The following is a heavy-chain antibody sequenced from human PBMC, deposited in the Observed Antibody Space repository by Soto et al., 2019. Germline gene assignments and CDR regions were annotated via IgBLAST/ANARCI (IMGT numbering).Heavy chain of an antibody. CDR2: IIPIFGTA. J-gene: IGHJ4*02. D-gene: IGHD5-12*01. V-gene: IGHV1-69*06. Sequence: SVKVSCKASGVTFSRYAISWVRQAPGQGLEWMGGIIPIFGTANYAQKFQGRVTITADKSTSTAYMELSSLRSEDTAVYYCARDSPHGYSDYWGQGTLVTVSS. CDR1: GVTFSRYA. CDR3: ARDSPHGYSDY.